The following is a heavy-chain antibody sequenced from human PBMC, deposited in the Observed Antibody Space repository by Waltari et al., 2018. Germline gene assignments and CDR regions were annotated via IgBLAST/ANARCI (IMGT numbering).Heavy chain of an antibody. CDR2: IYYSGST. D-gene: IGHD5-12*01. Sequence: QVQLQESGPGLVKPSETLSLTCTVSGGSISSYYWSWIRQPPGKGREWIGYIYYSGSTNYTPSLKSRVTISVDTSKNQFSLKLSSVTAADTAVYYCAREAGYSGYDYHISYYYGMDVWGQGTTVTVSS. CDR1: GGSISSYY. CDR3: AREAGYSGYDYHISYYYGMDV. J-gene: IGHJ6*02. V-gene: IGHV4-59*01.